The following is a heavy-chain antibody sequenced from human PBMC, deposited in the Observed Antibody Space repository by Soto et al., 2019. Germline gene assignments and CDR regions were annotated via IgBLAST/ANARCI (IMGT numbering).Heavy chain of an antibody. CDR1: GFTFSSYG. V-gene: IGHV3-30*18. CDR2: MSYDERNN. Sequence: GGSLRLSCTASGFTFSSYGMHWVRRAPGKGLEWVAIMSYDERNNYYADSVKGRFTVSRDNSKNMLYLQMDSLRAEDTAVYFCAKASGFGELSTYYYYMNAWGKGTTVTVSS. J-gene: IGHJ6*03. D-gene: IGHD3-10*01. CDR3: AKASGFGELSTYYYYMNA.